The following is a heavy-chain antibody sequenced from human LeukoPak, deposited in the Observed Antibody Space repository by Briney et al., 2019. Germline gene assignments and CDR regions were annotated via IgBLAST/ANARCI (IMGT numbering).Heavy chain of an antibody. Sequence: ASVKVSCKASGYNFRNYGFNWVRQAPGQGLEWMGWINPNSGGTNYAQKFQGRVTMTRDTSISTAYMELSRLRSDDTAVYYCARAVLYGSGDYWGQGTLVTVSS. CDR3: ARAVLYGSGDY. V-gene: IGHV1-2*02. CDR2: INPNSGGT. CDR1: GYNFRNYG. D-gene: IGHD3-10*01. J-gene: IGHJ4*02.